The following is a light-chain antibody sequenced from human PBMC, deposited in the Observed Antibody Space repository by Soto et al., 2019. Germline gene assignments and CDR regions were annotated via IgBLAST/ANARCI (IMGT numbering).Light chain of an antibody. V-gene: IGKV3-20*01. CDR1: QSVSSSY. J-gene: IGKJ3*01. CDR3: QQYGSSLFT. Sequence: EIVLTQSPGTLSWSPGDRATLSCRASQSVSSSYLAWYQQKPGQAPRLLIYGASSRATGIPDRFSGSGSGTDFTLTISRLEPEDFAVYYCQQYGSSLFTFGPGTKVDIK. CDR2: GAS.